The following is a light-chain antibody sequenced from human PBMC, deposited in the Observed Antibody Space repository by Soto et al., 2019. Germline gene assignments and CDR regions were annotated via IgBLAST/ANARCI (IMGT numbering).Light chain of an antibody. J-gene: IGLJ3*02. V-gene: IGLV1-40*01. Sequence: QAVVTQPPSVSGAPGQRVTISCTGSTSNIGAGYDVHWYQQLPGIAPKLLIYNNNNRPSGVPDRFSGSKSGTSASLAITGLQAEDETDYYCQSYDSTLSAWVFGGGTKLTVL. CDR3: QSYDSTLSAWV. CDR1: TSNIGAGYD. CDR2: NNN.